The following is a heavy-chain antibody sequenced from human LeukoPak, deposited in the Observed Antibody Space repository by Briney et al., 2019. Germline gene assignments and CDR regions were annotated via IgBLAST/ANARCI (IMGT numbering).Heavy chain of an antibody. V-gene: IGHV4-59*08. D-gene: IGHD2-15*01. CDR3: ARGSCSGGSCYYYYYYMDV. J-gene: IGHJ6*03. Sequence: SETLSLTCTVPGGSISSYYWSWIRQPPGKGLEWIGYIYYSGSTNYNPSLKSRVTISVDTSKNQFSLKLSSVTAADTAVYYCARGSCSGGSCYYYYYYMDVWGKGTTVTVSS. CDR2: IYYSGST. CDR1: GGSISSYY.